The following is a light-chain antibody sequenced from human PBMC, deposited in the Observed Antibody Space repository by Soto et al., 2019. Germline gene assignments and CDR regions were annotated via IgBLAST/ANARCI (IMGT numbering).Light chain of an antibody. J-gene: IGKJ3*01. CDR2: GAS. Sequence: IQLTQSPSSLSASVGDRVTITCRASQGISSFLAWYEQKPGKAPKLLIYGASTLQSGVPSRFCGSGAGTDFTLTIGSRQPEDFASEYCQRLNSWPIAFGPGTKVDIK. V-gene: IGKV1-9*01. CDR1: QGISSF. CDR3: QRLNSWPIA.